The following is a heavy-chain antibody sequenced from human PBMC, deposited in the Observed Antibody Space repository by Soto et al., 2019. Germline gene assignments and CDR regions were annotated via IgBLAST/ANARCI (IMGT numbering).Heavy chain of an antibody. Sequence: KQSQTLSLTCTVSGGSISSYYWSWIRQPPGKGLEWIGYIYYSGSTNYNPSLKSRVTISVDTSKNQFSLKLSSVTAADTAVYYCASGHCSGGSCSHLNGYWGQGTLVTVSS. V-gene: IGHV4-59*01. D-gene: IGHD2-15*01. J-gene: IGHJ4*02. CDR2: IYYSGST. CDR3: ASGHCSGGSCSHLNGY. CDR1: GGSISSYY.